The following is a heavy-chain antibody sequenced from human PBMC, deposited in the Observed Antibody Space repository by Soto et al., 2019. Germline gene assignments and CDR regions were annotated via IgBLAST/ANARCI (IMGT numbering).Heavy chain of an antibody. D-gene: IGHD1-26*01. CDR1: GFTFSSYA. V-gene: IGHV3-23*01. CDR2: ISGSGGST. CDR3: AKWDGPHYYYGMDV. Sequence: EVQLLESGGGLVQPGGSLRLSCTASGFTFSSYAMSWVRQAPGKGLEWVSAISGSGGSTYYADSVKGRFTISRDNSKNTLYLQMNSLRAEDTAVYYCAKWDGPHYYYGMDVWGQGTTVTVSS. J-gene: IGHJ6*02.